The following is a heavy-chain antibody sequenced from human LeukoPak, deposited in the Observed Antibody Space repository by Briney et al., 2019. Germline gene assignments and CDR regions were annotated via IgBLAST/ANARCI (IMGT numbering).Heavy chain of an antibody. Sequence: PGGSLRLSCAASGFSFSSYAIHWVRQAPGKGLEWVAVISYDGSDKYYAHSVKGRFTISRDTSKNTLYLQMNSLKTEDTAVYYCARDTFGAGSPFHYYGMDVWGQGTTVTVSS. CDR2: ISYDGSDK. CDR3: ARDTFGAGSPFHYYGMDV. J-gene: IGHJ6*02. V-gene: IGHV3-30*04. CDR1: GFSFSSYA. D-gene: IGHD3-10*01.